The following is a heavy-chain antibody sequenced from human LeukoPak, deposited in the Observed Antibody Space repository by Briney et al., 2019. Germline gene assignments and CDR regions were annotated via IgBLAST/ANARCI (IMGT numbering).Heavy chain of an antibody. CDR2: VHYSGST. D-gene: IGHD5-12*01. Sequence: SETLSLTRTVSRGSISSYYWSWIRQSPGKGLEWIGYVHYSGSTNYNPALKSRVTISLDTSKQQFSLKLRSVTAADTAVYYCARDSGYRRFDYWGQGALVTVSS. V-gene: IGHV4-59*01. J-gene: IGHJ4*02. CDR3: ARDSGYRRFDY. CDR1: RGSISSYY.